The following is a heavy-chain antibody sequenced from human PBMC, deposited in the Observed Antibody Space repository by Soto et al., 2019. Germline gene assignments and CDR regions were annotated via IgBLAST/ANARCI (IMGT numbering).Heavy chain of an antibody. CDR3: ARDRSIAAAGTSPEYYYYGMDV. CDR1: GGTFSSYA. J-gene: IGHJ6*02. D-gene: IGHD6-13*01. Sequence: SVKVSCKASGGTFSSYAISWVRQAPGQGLEWMGGIIPIFGTANYAQKLQGRVTITADESTSTAYMELSSLRSEDTAVYYCARDRSIAAAGTSPEYYYYGMDVWGQGTTVTVSS. CDR2: IIPIFGTA. V-gene: IGHV1-69*13.